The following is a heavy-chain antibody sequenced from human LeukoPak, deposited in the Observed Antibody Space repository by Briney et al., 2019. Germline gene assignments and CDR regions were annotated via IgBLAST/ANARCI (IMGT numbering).Heavy chain of an antibody. D-gene: IGHD2-2*02. V-gene: IGHV1-69*01. CDR3: ASVVPAAIEAYYYGMDV. Sequence: SVNVSCKASGGTFSSYAISWVRQAPGQGLEWMGGIIPIFGTANYAQKFQGRVTITADESTSTAYMELSSLRSEDTAVYYCASVVPAAIEAYYYGMDVWGQGTTVTVSS. CDR1: GGTFSSYA. CDR2: IIPIFGTA. J-gene: IGHJ6*02.